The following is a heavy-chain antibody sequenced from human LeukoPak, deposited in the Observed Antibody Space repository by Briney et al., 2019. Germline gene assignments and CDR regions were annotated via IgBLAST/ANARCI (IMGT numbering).Heavy chain of an antibody. J-gene: IGHJ4*02. CDR1: GGSISSYY. CDR3: ARDRSPTYYYDSSGSEDGGFDY. D-gene: IGHD3-22*01. Sequence: SETLSLTCTVSGGSISSYYWSWIRQPPGKGLEWIGYIYYSGSTNYNPSLKSRVTISVDTSKNQFSLKLSSVTAADTAVYYCARDRSPTYYYDSSGSEDGGFDYWGQGTLVTVSS. CDR2: IYYSGST. V-gene: IGHV4-59*01.